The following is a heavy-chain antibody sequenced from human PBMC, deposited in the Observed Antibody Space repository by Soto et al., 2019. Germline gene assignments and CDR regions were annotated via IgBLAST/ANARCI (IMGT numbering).Heavy chain of an antibody. V-gene: IGHV1-8*01. D-gene: IGHD3-3*01. CDR1: GYTFTTYD. Sequence: QAQLVQSGAEVRKPGASVKVSCKASGYTFTTYDINWVRQAPGQGLEWLGWMVPNSGSTGYAQNFQGRITMTRNISRNTAHMELSSLQSEDTAVYYCARERKFDFWRKGLDVWGQGTTVTVSS. CDR3: ARERKFDFWRKGLDV. CDR2: MVPNSGST. J-gene: IGHJ6*02.